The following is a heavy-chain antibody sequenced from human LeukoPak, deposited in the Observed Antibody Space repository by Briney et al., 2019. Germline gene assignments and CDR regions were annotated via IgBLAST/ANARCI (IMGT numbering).Heavy chain of an antibody. CDR2: INHSGYT. Sequence: SETLSLTCAVSGVAFTNYYGGWVRQSPRKGLEWIGEINHSGYTNYNPSLKSRVTMSIDTSKNQFSLMLTSVTAADTAVYYCTRAVAGHPDWGQGTLVTVSS. D-gene: IGHD6-19*01. J-gene: IGHJ4*02. CDR1: GVAFTNYY. V-gene: IGHV4-34*01. CDR3: TRAVAGHPD.